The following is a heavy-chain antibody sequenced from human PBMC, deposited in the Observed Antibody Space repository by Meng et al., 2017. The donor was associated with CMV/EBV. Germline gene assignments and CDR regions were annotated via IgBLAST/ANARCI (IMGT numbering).Heavy chain of an antibody. CDR1: GGSFCGYY. CDR3: ARGEDIVGFDP. J-gene: IGHJ5*02. V-gene: IGHV4-34*01. Sequence: SETLSLTCAVYGGSFCGYYWSWIRQPPGKGLEWIGEINHSGSTNYNPSLKSRVTISVDTSKNQFSLKLSSVTAADTAVYYCARGEDIVGFDPWGQGTLVTVSS. CDR2: INHSGST. D-gene: IGHD2-15*01.